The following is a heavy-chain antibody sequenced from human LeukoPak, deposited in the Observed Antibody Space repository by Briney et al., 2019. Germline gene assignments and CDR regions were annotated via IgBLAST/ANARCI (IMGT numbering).Heavy chain of an antibody. CDR2: IYSSGNT. J-gene: IGHJ6*02. V-gene: IGHV3-66*01. CDR1: GFTVSSNY. CDR3: AREIAFLARAYGDYGCGMDV. D-gene: IGHD4-17*01. Sequence: GGSLRLSCAASGFTVSSNYMSWVRQAPGKGLEWVSVIYSSGNTYYADSVKGRFTISRDNSKNTLYLQMNSLRAEDTAVYYCAREIAFLARAYGDYGCGMDVWGQGTTVTVSS.